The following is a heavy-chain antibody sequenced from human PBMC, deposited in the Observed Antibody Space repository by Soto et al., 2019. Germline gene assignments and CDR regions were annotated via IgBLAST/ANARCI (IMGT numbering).Heavy chain of an antibody. CDR3: AKDISRPGVPRYNWNLYYYYGMDV. CDR2: ISWDGGST. J-gene: IGHJ6*02. D-gene: IGHD1-20*01. Sequence: GGSLRLSCAASGFTFDDYTMHWVRQAPGKGLEWVSLISWDGGSTYYADSVKGRFTISRDNSKNSLYLQMNSLRTEDTALYYCAKDISRPGVPRYNWNLYYYYGMDVWGQGTTVTVSS. V-gene: IGHV3-43*01. CDR1: GFTFDDYT.